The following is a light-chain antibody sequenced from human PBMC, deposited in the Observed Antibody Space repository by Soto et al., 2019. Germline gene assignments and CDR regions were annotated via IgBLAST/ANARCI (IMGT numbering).Light chain of an antibody. J-gene: IGKJ2*01. Sequence: DIQMTQSPSSLSASVGDRVTITCRASQTIDTYLNLYQQNPGKAPKLLIYAASTLQNGGPSRFSGSGSGTDFTLTISSLHPEDFATYYYPQSTGIPYTFGQGTKLEIK. CDR1: QTIDTY. CDR3: PQSTGIPYT. V-gene: IGKV1-39*01. CDR2: AAS.